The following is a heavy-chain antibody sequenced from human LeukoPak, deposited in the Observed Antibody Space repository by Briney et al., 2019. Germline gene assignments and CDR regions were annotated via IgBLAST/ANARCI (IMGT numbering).Heavy chain of an antibody. CDR3: ARARFDP. J-gene: IGHJ5*02. CDR2: MNPNSGNT. Sequence: ASVKVSCKASGYTFTGYYMHWVRQAPGQGLEWMGWMNPNSGNTGYAQKFQGRVTMTRNTSISTAYMELSSLRSEDTAVYYCARARFDPWGQGTLVTVSS. V-gene: IGHV1-8*02. CDR1: GYTFTGYY.